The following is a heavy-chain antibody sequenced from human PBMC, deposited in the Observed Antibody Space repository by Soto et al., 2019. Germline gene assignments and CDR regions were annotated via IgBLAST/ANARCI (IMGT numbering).Heavy chain of an antibody. CDR1: GFTFSSYS. D-gene: IGHD6-13*01. V-gene: IGHV3-48*02. Sequence: GGSLRLSCAASGFTFSSYSMNWVRQAPGKGLEWVSYISSSSSTIYYADSVKGRFTISRDNAKNSLYLQMNSLRDEDTAVYYCARGGFRPGSSSSWVRWFDPWGQGTLVTVSS. CDR2: ISSSSSTI. CDR3: ARGGFRPGSSSSWVRWFDP. J-gene: IGHJ5*02.